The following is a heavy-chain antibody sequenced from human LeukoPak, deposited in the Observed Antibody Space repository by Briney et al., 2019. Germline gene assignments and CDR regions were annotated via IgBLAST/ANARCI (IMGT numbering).Heavy chain of an antibody. J-gene: IGHJ3*02. CDR1: GGSISSGGYY. CDR2: IYYSGST. D-gene: IGHD3-10*01. CDR3: ARCRGYDAFDI. V-gene: IGHV4-31*03. Sequence: SETLSLTCTVSGGSISSGGYYLSWIRQHPGKGLEWIGYIYYSGSTYYNPSLKSRVTISVDTSKNQFSPKLSSVTAADTAVYYCARCRGYDAFDIWGQGTMVTVSS.